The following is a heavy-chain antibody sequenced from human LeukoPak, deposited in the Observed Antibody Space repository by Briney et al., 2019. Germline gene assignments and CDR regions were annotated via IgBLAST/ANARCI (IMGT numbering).Heavy chain of an antibody. CDR1: GGTFSSYA. CDR2: IIPIFGTA. V-gene: IGHV1-69*06. J-gene: IGHJ5*02. D-gene: IGHD3-22*01. Sequence: ASVKVSCKASGGTFSSYAISWVRQAPGQGLEWMGGIIPIFGTANYAQKFQGRVTITADKSTSTSYMELSSLRSEDTAVYYCANHNYYDSSRNWFDPWGQGTLVTVSS. CDR3: ANHNYYDSSRNWFDP.